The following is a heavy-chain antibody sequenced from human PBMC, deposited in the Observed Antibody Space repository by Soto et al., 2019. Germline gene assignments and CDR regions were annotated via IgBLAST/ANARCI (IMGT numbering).Heavy chain of an antibody. CDR3: ARVITGTTFYNYYGMDV. D-gene: IGHD1-7*01. Sequence: QVQLVQSGAEVKKPGASVKVSCKASGYTFTSYGISWVRQAPGQGLEWMGWISAYNGNTNYAQKLQGRVTMTTDTSTSTAYMELRSLRSDDTAVYYCARVITGTTFYNYYGMDVWGQGTTVTVSS. J-gene: IGHJ6*01. CDR1: GYTFTSYG. CDR2: ISAYNGNT. V-gene: IGHV1-18*01.